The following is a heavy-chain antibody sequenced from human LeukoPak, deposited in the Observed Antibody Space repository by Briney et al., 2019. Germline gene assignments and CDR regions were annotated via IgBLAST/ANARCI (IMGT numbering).Heavy chain of an antibody. J-gene: IGHJ4*02. CDR3: ARAARSGYYSYYFDY. CDR2: ISYEGTHK. CDR1: GFTFSSHA. D-gene: IGHD3-22*01. Sequence: GGSLRLSCAASGFTFSSHAMHWVRQAPGKGLEWVALISYEGTHKYYADSVKGRFTISRDNSKNTLYLQMNSLRAEDTAVYYCARAARSGYYSYYFDYWGQGTLVTVSS. V-gene: IGHV3-30*04.